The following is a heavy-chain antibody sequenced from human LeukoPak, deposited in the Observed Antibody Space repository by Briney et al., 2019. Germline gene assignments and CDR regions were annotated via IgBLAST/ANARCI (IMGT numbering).Heavy chain of an antibody. J-gene: IGHJ5*02. CDR2: IIPIFGTA. Sequence: ASVKVSCTASGGTFSSYAISWVRQAPGQGLEWMGGIIPIFGTANYAQKFQGRVTITADESTSTAYMELSSLRSEDTAVYYCARQDRPSYCSSTSCPGRGFDPWGQGTLVTVSS. V-gene: IGHV1-69*13. CDR3: ARQDRPSYCSSTSCPGRGFDP. D-gene: IGHD2-2*01. CDR1: GGTFSSYA.